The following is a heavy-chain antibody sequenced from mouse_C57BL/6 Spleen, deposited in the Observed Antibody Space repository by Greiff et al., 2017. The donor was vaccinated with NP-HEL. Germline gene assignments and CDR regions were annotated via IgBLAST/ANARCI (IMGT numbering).Heavy chain of an antibody. Sequence: VQLQQPGAELVMPGASVKLSCKASGYTFTSYWMHWVKQRPGQGLEWIGEIDPSDSYTNYNQKFKGKSTLTVDKSSSTAYMQLSSLTSEDSAVYYCARGYYGSSYVGYWGQGTTLTVSS. V-gene: IGHV1-69*01. CDR2: IDPSDSYT. D-gene: IGHD1-1*01. J-gene: IGHJ2*01. CDR1: GYTFTSYW. CDR3: ARGYYGSSYVGY.